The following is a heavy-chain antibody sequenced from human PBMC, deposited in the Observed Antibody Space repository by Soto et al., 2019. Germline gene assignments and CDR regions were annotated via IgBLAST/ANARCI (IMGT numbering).Heavy chain of an antibody. D-gene: IGHD4-17*01. V-gene: IGHV4-34*01. Sequence: SETLSLTCAVYGGSFSGYYWSWTRQPPGKGLEWIGEINHSGSTNYNPSLKSRVTISVDTSKNQFSLKLSSVTAADTAVYYCARHDYGGNLDYWGQGTLVTVSS. CDR2: INHSGST. CDR1: GGSFSGYY. CDR3: ARHDYGGNLDY. J-gene: IGHJ4*02.